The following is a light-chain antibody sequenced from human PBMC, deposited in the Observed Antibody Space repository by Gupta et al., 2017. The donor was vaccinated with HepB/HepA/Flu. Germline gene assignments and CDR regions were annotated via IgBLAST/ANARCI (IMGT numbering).Light chain of an antibody. J-gene: IGKJ2*01. V-gene: IGKV1-5*03. Sequence: DIQMTQSPSTLSASVGDRVTITCRASQNINNWLAWYQQKPGKAPELLIYKASILQSGVPSRFSGSGSGTEFTLTIRYLEPDDFATYYCQQDKGYYSCGQGTKLEIK. CDR2: KAS. CDR3: QQDKGYYS. CDR1: QNINNW.